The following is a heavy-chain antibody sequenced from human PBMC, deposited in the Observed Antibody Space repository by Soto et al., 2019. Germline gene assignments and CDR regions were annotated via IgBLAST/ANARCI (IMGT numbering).Heavy chain of an antibody. CDR2: ISSDGSST. CDR3: ARVRYCSDNSCYSWFDY. J-gene: IGHJ4*02. Sequence: EVELVESGGGLVQPGGSLRLSCVASGFTFSNYWMHWVRQAPGKGLEWVSRISSDGSSTTYADSVKGRFTISRDNAENSLHLQMNSLRAKDTAVYYCARVRYCSDNSCYSWFDYWGQGTLVTVSS. CDR1: GFTFSNYW. V-gene: IGHV3-74*01. D-gene: IGHD2-15*01.